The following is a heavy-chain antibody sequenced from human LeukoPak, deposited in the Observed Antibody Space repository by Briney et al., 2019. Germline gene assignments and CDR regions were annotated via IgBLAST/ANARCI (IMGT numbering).Heavy chain of an antibody. Sequence: GGSLRLSCAASGFTVSSNYMSWVRQAPGKGLEWVSVIYSGGSTYYADSVKGRFTISRDNSKNTLYLQMNSLRAEDTALYYCAKDSESIGYYGMDVWGQGTTVTVSS. CDR2: IYSGGST. CDR3: AKDSESIGYYGMDV. V-gene: IGHV3-53*05. J-gene: IGHJ6*02. D-gene: IGHD1-26*01. CDR1: GFTVSSNY.